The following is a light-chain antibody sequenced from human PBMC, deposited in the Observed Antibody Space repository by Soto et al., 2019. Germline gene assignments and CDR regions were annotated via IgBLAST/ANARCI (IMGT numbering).Light chain of an antibody. Sequence: QSALTQPASVSGSPGQSITISCTGTSSDVGSHNLVSWYQQHPGPAPKLMIYEVSKRPLGVSARFSASKSGKTASLTISGIQAEVEADYYCCSYGGSRAVFGGGTQLTVL. CDR1: SSDVGSHNL. J-gene: IGLJ7*01. CDR3: CSYGGSRAV. CDR2: EVS. V-gene: IGLV2-23*02.